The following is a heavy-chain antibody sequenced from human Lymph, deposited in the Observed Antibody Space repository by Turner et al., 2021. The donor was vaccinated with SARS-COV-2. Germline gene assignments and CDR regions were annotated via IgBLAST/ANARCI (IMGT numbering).Heavy chain of an antibody. Sequence: EVQLVESGGGVVRPVGSLRLSCAASGFTFDDYGMNWDRQAPGKGLEWVSSINWNGGSIGYADAVKGRFTIYRDNAKNSLYLQMNSLRAEDTAFYHCARGTGATDYWGQGTLVTVSS. V-gene: IGHV3-20*01. J-gene: IGHJ4*02. CDR3: ARGTGATDY. CDR2: INWNGGSI. CDR1: GFTFDDYG. D-gene: IGHD1-26*01.